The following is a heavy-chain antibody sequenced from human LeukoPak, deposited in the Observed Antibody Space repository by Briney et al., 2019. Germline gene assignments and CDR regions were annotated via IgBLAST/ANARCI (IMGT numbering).Heavy chain of an antibody. CDR2: ISGSGGST. CDR1: GFTFSSYW. D-gene: IGHD3-10*01. V-gene: IGHV3-23*01. J-gene: IGHJ4*02. CDR3: AKDPDYYGSGSYSGDY. Sequence: QPGGSLRLSCAASGFTFSSYWMSWVRQAPGKGLEWVSAISGSGGSTYYADSVKGRFTISRDNSKNTLYLQMNSLRAEDTAVYYCAKDPDYYGSGSYSGDYWGQGTLVTVSS.